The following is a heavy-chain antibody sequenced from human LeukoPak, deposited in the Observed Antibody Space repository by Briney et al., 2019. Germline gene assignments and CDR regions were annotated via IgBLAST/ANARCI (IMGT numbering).Heavy chain of an antibody. CDR2: IGSDSGGI. CDR3: ARALHFMNWYFDL. J-gene: IGHJ2*01. D-gene: IGHD3-16*01. CDR1: GFSFRSFA. V-gene: IGHV3-21*01. Sequence: PGGSLRLSCAASGFSFRSFAMIWVRQAPGKGLEWVSAIGSDSGGIQYSDSVKGRFTISRDNAKNSLYLQMNSLRAEDTAVYYCARALHFMNWYFDLWGRGTLVTVSS.